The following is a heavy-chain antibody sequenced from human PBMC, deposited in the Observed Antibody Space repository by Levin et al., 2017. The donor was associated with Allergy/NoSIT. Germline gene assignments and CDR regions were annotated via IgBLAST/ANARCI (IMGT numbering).Heavy chain of an antibody. CDR1: GFTFSSYG. CDR2: ISYDGSNK. J-gene: IGHJ4*02. CDR3: AKDRYYGSGNPDVDY. Sequence: GESLKISCAASGFTFSSYGMHWVRQAPGKGLEWVAVISYDGSNKYYADSVKGRFTISRDNSKNTLYLQMNSLRSEDTAVYYCAKDRYYGSGNPDVDYWGQGTLVTVSS. D-gene: IGHD3-10*01. V-gene: IGHV3-30*18.